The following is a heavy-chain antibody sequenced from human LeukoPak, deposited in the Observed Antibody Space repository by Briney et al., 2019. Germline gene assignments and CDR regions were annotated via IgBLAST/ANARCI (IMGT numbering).Heavy chain of an antibody. Sequence: PSETLSLTCTVSGCSISSSSYYWGWIRQPPGKGPEWIGSIYYSGSTYYNPSLKSRVTISVDTSKNQFSLKLSSVTAADTAVYYCARPIRGYSGYDYDYWGQGTLVTVSS. V-gene: IGHV4-39*01. D-gene: IGHD5-12*01. CDR2: IYYSGST. J-gene: IGHJ4*02. CDR1: GCSISSSSYY. CDR3: ARPIRGYSGYDYDY.